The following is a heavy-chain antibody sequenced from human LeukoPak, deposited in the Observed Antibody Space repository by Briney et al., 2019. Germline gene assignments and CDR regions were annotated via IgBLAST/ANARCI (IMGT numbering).Heavy chain of an antibody. CDR2: INWSGSYT. CDR3: PRASRNGGWGYDY. D-gene: IGHD1-26*01. CDR1: GLIFDDYG. Sequence: PGGSLRLSCAASGLIFDDYGMTWVRQAPGKGLEWVSGINWSGSYTGYADSVKGRFTISRDNAKNSLYLQMNSLRAEDTALYYCPRASRNGGWGYDYWGQGTLVTVSS. V-gene: IGHV3-20*04. J-gene: IGHJ4*02.